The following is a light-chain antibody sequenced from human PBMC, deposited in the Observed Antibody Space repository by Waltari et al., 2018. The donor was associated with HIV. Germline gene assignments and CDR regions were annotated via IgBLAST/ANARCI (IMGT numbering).Light chain of an antibody. CDR3: AAWDASLHVV. Sequence: QSALTQPPSASGNLGQRVTIPCFGSSSNIGTNTFNWYQHLPAAAPKIIIFRNHQRPSGVPDRFAGSQSGTSAFLTITGLLPGDEATYYCAAWDASLHVVFGGGTQLTVL. CDR1: SSNIGTNT. J-gene: IGLJ2*01. V-gene: IGLV1-44*01. CDR2: RNH.